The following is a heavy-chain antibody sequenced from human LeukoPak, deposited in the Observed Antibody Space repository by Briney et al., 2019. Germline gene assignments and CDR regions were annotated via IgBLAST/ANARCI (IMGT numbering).Heavy chain of an antibody. CDR3: ASLTTGILLLDY. J-gene: IGHJ4*02. D-gene: IGHD4-17*01. Sequence: SETLSLTCTVSGRSISSGGYYWSWIRPHPGTGLEWIGYIYYSGSTYYNPSLKSRVTISVDTSKNQFSLKLSSVTAADTAVYYCASLTTGILLLDYWGQGTLVTVSS. CDR1: GRSISSGGYY. V-gene: IGHV4-31*03. CDR2: IYYSGST.